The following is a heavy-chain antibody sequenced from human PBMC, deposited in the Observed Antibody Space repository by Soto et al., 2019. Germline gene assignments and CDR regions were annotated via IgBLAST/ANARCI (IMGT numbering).Heavy chain of an antibody. CDR1: GGSINNYY. V-gene: IGHV4-59*01. J-gene: IGHJ6*02. CDR3: ARYPLHCSGGNCYNFYYGLDV. CDR2: IYYTGSV. Sequence: QLQLQESGPGLVKPSETLSLTCSVSGGSINNYYWSWIRQPPGRGLEWIGYIYYTGSVNYNPSLKSRFTISVDTSKNQFSLKLRSVTAADTAMYYCARYPLHCSGGNCYNFYYGLDVWGQGTTVTVSS. D-gene: IGHD2-15*01.